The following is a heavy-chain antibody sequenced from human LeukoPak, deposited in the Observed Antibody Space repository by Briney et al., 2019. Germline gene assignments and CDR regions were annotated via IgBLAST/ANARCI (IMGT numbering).Heavy chain of an antibody. CDR3: ARGETMDV. CDR2: INEDGSEK. J-gene: IGHJ6*03. CDR1: EFSFETYW. D-gene: IGHD5-24*01. Sequence: GGSLRLSCIALEFSFETYWMSWVRQAPGKGPEWVANINEDGSEKHYVGSVRGRFTISRDNADNSLHLQMNSLRPEDMAVYYCARGETMDVWGKGTTVTVSS. V-gene: IGHV3-7*01.